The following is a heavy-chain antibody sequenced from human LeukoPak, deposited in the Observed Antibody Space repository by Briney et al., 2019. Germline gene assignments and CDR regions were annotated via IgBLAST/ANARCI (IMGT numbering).Heavy chain of an antibody. Sequence: GASVKVSCKPSGYTFNAYCMHWVRQAPGQGLEWVGWIDPKTGNTRYAQKFQGRVTITRDTPIGTVYMELGSLKSDDTAVYYCTSEAFCASGNCYLQRVASWGPGTLVTVSS. J-gene: IGHJ4*02. D-gene: IGHD3-22*01. CDR3: TSEAFCASGNCYLQRVAS. V-gene: IGHV1-2*02. CDR2: IDPKTGNT. CDR1: GYTFNAYC.